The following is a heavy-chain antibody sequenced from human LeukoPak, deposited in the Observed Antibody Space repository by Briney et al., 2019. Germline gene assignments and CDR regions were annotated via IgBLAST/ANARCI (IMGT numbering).Heavy chain of an antibody. CDR3: ALIAVAGTGPFDY. Sequence: ASVKVSCKASGYTFTSYGISWVRQAPGQGLEWMGRINPNSGGTNYAQKFQGRVTMTRDTSISTAYMELSRLRSDDTAVYYCALIAVAGTGPFDYWGQGTLVTVSS. CDR1: GYTFTSYG. J-gene: IGHJ4*02. V-gene: IGHV1-2*06. D-gene: IGHD6-19*01. CDR2: INPNSGGT.